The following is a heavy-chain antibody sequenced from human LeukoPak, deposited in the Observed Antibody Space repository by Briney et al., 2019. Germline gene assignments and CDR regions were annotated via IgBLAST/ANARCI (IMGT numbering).Heavy chain of an antibody. D-gene: IGHD3-10*01. V-gene: IGHV4-61*02. CDR3: ARGYYYRT. CDR1: GGSVGSDNSY. J-gene: IGHJ4*02. CDR2: IYADGSS. Sequence: SQTLSLTCTVSGGSVGSDNSYWNWIRQPAGKGLEWIGRIYADGSSTYNPSLKSRVAILVDTSKNQFSLRLSSMTAADTAVYYCARGYYYRTWGQGTLVTVSS.